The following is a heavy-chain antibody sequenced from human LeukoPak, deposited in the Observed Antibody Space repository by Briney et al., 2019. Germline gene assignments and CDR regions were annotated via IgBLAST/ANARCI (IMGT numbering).Heavy chain of an antibody. J-gene: IGHJ4*02. CDR1: GGTFSSYA. V-gene: IGHV1-69*13. CDR2: IIPIFGTA. Sequence: SVKVSCKASGGTFSSYAISWVRQAPGQGLEWMGGIIPIFGTANYAQKFQGRVTITADESTSTAYMELSSLRSEDTAVYYCAREVCSSTSCSYYFDYWGQGTLVTVSS. CDR3: AREVCSSTSCSYYFDY. D-gene: IGHD2-2*01.